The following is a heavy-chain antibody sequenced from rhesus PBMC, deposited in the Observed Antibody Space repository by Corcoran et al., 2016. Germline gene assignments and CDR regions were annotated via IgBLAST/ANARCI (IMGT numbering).Heavy chain of an antibody. D-gene: IGHD2-27*01. J-gene: IGHJ4*01. CDR1: GFTFDDYA. Sequence: EVQLVESGGGVVQPGGSLRLSCVASGFTFDDYAVGWVRQAPGKGLEWVSDLSWKSGNTGYPDSVKGRFTISRENAKNSLYLQMNRLRAEDTALYYCARESCSGIYCYAGTFDYWGQGVLVTVSS. CDR3: ARESCSGIYCYAGTFDY. CDR2: LSWKSGNT. V-gene: IGHV3-78*01.